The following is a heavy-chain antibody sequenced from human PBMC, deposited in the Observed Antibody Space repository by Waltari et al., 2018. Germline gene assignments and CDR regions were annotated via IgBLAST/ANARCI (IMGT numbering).Heavy chain of an antibody. CDR1: GFTFSTYV. CDR3: ARGSGVDS. D-gene: IGHD7-27*01. CDR2: ISDAGGII. Sequence: EVQLLESGGGLVQPGGSLRLSCAASGFTFSTYVMNWVRQAPGKVLEWVSSISDAGGIINYADSVKGRFIISRDNSKNTLYLQMNSLRADDTAVYYCARGSGVDSWGQGTLVTISS. V-gene: IGHV3-23*01. J-gene: IGHJ4*02.